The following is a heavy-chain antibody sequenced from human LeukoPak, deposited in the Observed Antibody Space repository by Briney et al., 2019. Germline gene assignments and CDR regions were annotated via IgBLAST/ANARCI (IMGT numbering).Heavy chain of an antibody. V-gene: IGHV4-4*07. CDR2: IYTSGST. CDR3: ARAEYCSSTSCYRVDY. Sequence: PSETLSLTCTVSGGSISSYYWNWIRQPAGKGLEWIGRIYTSGSTNYNPSLKSRVTMSVDTSKNQFSLKLSSVTAADTAVYYCARAEYCSSTSCYRVDYWGQGTLVTVSS. CDR1: GGSISSYY. D-gene: IGHD2-2*01. J-gene: IGHJ4*02.